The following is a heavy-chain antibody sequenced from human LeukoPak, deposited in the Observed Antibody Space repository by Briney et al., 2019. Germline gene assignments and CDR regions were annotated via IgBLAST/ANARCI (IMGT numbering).Heavy chain of an antibody. CDR1: GFTFSSYG. CDR3: AKAREYCSGGSCYGNYYYYGMDV. Sequence: PGGSLRLSCAASGFTFSSYGVHWVRQAPGKGLEWVAVISYDGSNKYYADSVKGRFTISRDNSKNTLYLQMNSLRAEDTAVYYCAKAREYCSGGSCYGNYYYYGMDVWGQGTTVTVSS. J-gene: IGHJ6*02. CDR2: ISYDGSNK. V-gene: IGHV3-30*18. D-gene: IGHD2-15*01.